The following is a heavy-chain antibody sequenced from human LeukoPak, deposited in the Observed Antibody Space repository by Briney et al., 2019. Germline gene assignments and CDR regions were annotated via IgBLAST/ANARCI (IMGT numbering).Heavy chain of an antibody. CDR2: IKPDSGGT. Sequence: ASVKVSCKTSGYTFTGYYIHWVRQAPGQGLEWVGWIKPDSGGTNYAQKFQGRVTMTRDTSISTAYMELSRLRSDDTAVYYCARVVRGVLLGYWGQGTLVTVSS. D-gene: IGHD3-10*02. V-gene: IGHV1-2*02. CDR1: GYTFTGYY. CDR3: ARVVRGVLLGY. J-gene: IGHJ4*02.